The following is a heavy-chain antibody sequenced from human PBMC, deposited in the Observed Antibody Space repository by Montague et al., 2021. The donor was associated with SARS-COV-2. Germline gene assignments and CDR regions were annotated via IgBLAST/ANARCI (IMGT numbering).Heavy chain of an antibody. CDR3: ARYYYDFWCGYYSHYYFDY. Sequence: SETLSLTCTVSGGSISSYYWSWIRQPPGKGLEWIGYIYYSGSTNSNPSPKSRVTISVDTSKNQFSLKLSSVTAADTAVYYCARYYYDFWCGYYSHYYFDYWGQGTLVTVSS. CDR2: IYYSGST. D-gene: IGHD3-3*01. V-gene: IGHV4-59*01. CDR1: GGSISSYY. J-gene: IGHJ4*02.